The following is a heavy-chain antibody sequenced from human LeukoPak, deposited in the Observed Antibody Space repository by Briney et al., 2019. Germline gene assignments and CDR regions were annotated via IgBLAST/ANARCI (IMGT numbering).Heavy chain of an antibody. CDR2: IYHSGST. Sequence: SETLSLTCAVSGGSISSSNWWSWVRQPPGKGLEWIGEIYHSGSTNYNPSLKSRVTISVDKSKNQFSLKLSSVTAADTAVYYCAREFREAAAGTRGFDYWGQGTLVTVSS. D-gene: IGHD6-13*01. V-gene: IGHV4-4*02. J-gene: IGHJ4*02. CDR1: GGSISSSNW. CDR3: AREFREAAAGTRGFDY.